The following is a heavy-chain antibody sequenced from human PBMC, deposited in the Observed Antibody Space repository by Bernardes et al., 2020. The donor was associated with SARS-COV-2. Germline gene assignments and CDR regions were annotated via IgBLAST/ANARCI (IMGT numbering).Heavy chain of an antibody. Sequence: SETLSLTCTVPGGSISCYYWSCIRQPPGMGLEWIGYIYYSGSTISTLPLKSRVTISLDTSKNQFSLKLSSVTAADTAVYYCAREGYRYGLLYWGQGTLVTVSS. CDR2: IYYSGST. D-gene: IGHD5-18*01. CDR1: GGSISCYY. V-gene: IGHV4-59*01. J-gene: IGHJ4*02. CDR3: AREGYRYGLLY.